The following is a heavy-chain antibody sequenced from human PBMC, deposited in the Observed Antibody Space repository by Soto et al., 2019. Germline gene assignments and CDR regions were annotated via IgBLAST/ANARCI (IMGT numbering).Heavy chain of an antibody. CDR1: GGTFSSYA. J-gene: IGHJ4*02. Sequence: QVQLVQSGAEVKKPGSSVKVSCKASGGTFSSYAISWVRQAPGQGLEWMGGIIPIFGTANYAQKFQGRVTITADESTSTAYRELSSLRSEDTAVYSCAREYADGYYFDYWGQGTLVTGSS. CDR3: AREYADGYYFDY. CDR2: IIPIFGTA. V-gene: IGHV1-69*12. D-gene: IGHD2-2*01.